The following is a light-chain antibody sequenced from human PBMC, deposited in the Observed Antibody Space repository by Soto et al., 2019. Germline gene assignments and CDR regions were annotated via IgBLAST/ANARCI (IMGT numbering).Light chain of an antibody. Sequence: HSALTQPRSVSGSPGQSVTISCTGTSSDVGGYNYVSWYQQHPGKAPKLMIYGVRERPSGVPYRFSGSKSANTASLTISGLQAEDEADYYCCSYAGTYTYVFGTGTKSPS. CDR1: SSDVGGYNY. J-gene: IGLJ1*01. CDR2: GVR. V-gene: IGLV2-11*01. CDR3: CSYAGTYTYV.